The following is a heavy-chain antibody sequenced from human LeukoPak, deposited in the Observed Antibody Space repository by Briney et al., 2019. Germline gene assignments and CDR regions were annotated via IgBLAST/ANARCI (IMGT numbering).Heavy chain of an antibody. J-gene: IGHJ5*02. V-gene: IGHV3-11*01. D-gene: IGHD5/OR15-5a*01. Sequence: GGSLRLSCAASGFIFSDYYMSWTRQAPGKGLEWVSYITSDNTVYYADSVKGRFTISRDNPKNSIYLQMNSLRYEDTAFYYCARVVSSRSAVGFGPWGQGTLVTVSS. CDR2: ITSDNTV. CDR3: ARVVSSRSAVGFGP. CDR1: GFIFSDYY.